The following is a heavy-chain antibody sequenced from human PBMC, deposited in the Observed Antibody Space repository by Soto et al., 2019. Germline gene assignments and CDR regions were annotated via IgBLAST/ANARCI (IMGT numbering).Heavy chain of an antibody. CDR2: TYYRSKWYN. Sequence: QTLSLTCAISGDSVSSNSAAWNWIRQSPSRGLEWLGRTYYRSKWYNDYAVSVKSRITINPDTSKKQFSLQLNSVTPEDTAVYYCARDHELRYFDVIYYYGMDVWGQGTTVTVSS. D-gene: IGHD3-9*01. CDR3: ARDHELRYFDVIYYYGMDV. J-gene: IGHJ6*02. V-gene: IGHV6-1*01. CDR1: GDSVSSNSAA.